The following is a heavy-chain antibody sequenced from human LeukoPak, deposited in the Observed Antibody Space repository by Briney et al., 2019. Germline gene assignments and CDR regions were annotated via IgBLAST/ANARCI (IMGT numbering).Heavy chain of an antibody. CDR1: GHTLTELS. J-gene: IGHJ6*02. D-gene: IGHD2-2*01. V-gene: IGHV1-24*01. CDR2: FDPEDGET. Sequence: EASVKVSCKISGHTLTELSMHWVRQAPGKGLEWMGGFDPEDGETIYAQKFQGRVTMTEDTSTDTAYMELSSLRSEDTAVYYCATHVVVPAASLYYYGMDVWGQGTTVTVSS. CDR3: ATHVVVPAASLYYYGMDV.